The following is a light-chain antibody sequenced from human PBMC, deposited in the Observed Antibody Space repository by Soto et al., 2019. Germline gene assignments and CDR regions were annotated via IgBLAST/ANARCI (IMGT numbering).Light chain of an antibody. CDR1: QTVTSNY. V-gene: IGKV3-20*01. Sequence: EIVLTQSPGTLSLSPGERATLSCRASQTVTSNYLAWYQRKPGQAPRLLIYGASSRATDIPDRFSGSGSGTDFTLTMTRLEPEDFAVYFCQQYAGSPSTFGQGTKVEIK. J-gene: IGKJ1*01. CDR3: QQYAGSPST. CDR2: GAS.